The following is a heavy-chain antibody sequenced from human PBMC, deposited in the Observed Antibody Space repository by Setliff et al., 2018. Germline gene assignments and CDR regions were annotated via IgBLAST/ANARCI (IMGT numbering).Heavy chain of an antibody. Sequence: ASVKVSCKASGYTFTDYVMHWVRQAPGQRLEWMGWINPGNGNTKYSQKFQGRVTITRDTSASTAYMELSSLRSEGTAVYYCARDKGYDSSGYYFYYYYYMDVWGKGTTVTV. CDR1: GYTFTDYV. D-gene: IGHD3-22*01. CDR2: INPGNGNT. V-gene: IGHV1-3*01. CDR3: ARDKGYDSSGYYFYYYYYMDV. J-gene: IGHJ6*03.